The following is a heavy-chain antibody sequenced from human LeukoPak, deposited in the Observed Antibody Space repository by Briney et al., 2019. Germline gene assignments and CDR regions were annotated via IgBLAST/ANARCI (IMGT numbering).Heavy chain of an antibody. CDR2: INHSGST. D-gene: IGHD6-19*01. J-gene: IGHJ4*02. V-gene: IGHV4-34*01. CDR3: ARGGGSGWYQDY. Sequence: SETLSLTCAVYGGSFSGYYWSWIRQPPGKGLEWIGEINHSGSTNYNPSLESRVTISVDTSKNQFSLKLSSVTAADTAVYYCARGGGSGWYQDYWGQGTLVTVPS. CDR1: GGSFSGYY.